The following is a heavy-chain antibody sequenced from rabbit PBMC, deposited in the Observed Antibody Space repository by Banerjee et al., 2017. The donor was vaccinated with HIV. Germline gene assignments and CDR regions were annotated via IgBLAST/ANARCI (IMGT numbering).Heavy chain of an antibody. D-gene: IGHD6-1*01. CDR3: ARGEHFSVGFSAFAIYLDL. V-gene: IGHV1S45*01. CDR1: GFSFSSNYW. J-gene: IGHJ4*01. CDR2: IAFPNGDT. Sequence: QEQLEESGGGLVQPEGSLTLTCTASGFSFSSNYWICWVRQAPGKGLEWIGCIAFPNGDTDYANWPKGRFTISKTSSTTVTLQMTSLTVADTATYFCARGEHFSVGFSAFAIYLDLWGPGTLVTVS.